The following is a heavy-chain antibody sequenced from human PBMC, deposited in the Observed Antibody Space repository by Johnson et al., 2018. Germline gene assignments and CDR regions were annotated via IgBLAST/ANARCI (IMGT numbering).Heavy chain of an antibody. D-gene: IGHD1-26*01. Sequence: EVQLVESGGGLVQPGGSLRLSCAASGFIFTSFSMNWVRQAPGKGLEWVSYISGGRSPINYADSVRGRFIISRDNAKNSVYLQMNRLREDDTAVYYCARSVVGATFSNWGPGILVTVSS. CDR1: GFIFTSFS. CDR2: ISGGRSPI. CDR3: ARSVVGATFSN. J-gene: IGHJ4*02. V-gene: IGHV3-48*02.